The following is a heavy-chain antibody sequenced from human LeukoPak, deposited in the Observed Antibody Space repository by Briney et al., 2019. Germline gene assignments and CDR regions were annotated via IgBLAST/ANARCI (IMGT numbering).Heavy chain of an antibody. Sequence: GESLKISCKGSGYSFTSYWIGWVRQMPGKGLEWMGIIYPGDSDTRYSPSFQGQVTISADKSISTAYLQWSSLKASDTAMYYCARLSGYCSSTSCYSDYYYYYMDVWGKGTTVTVPS. V-gene: IGHV5-51*01. CDR3: ARLSGYCSSTSCYSDYYYYYMDV. J-gene: IGHJ6*03. CDR2: IYPGDSDT. CDR1: GYSFTSYW. D-gene: IGHD2-2*01.